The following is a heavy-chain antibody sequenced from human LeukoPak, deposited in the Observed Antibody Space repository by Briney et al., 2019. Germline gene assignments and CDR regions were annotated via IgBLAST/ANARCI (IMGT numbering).Heavy chain of an antibody. CDR3: VGAAADTTPRP. CDR2: VSNDGSST. Sequence: VGSLKLSSAASGFTPSNYWMHWVRQGPGKGLLWVSRVSNDGSSTAYADSVRGRFTISRDNAKNTLYLQMNSLRAEDTAVYYCVGAAADTTPRPWGQGTLVTVSS. CDR1: GFTPSNYW. J-gene: IGHJ4*02. V-gene: IGHV3-74*01. D-gene: IGHD6-13*01.